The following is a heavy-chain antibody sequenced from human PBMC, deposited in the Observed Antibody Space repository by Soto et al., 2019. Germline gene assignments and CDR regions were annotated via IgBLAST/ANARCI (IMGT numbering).Heavy chain of an antibody. Sequence: GGSLRLSCAASGFTFSSYAMSWVRQAPGKGLEWVSAISGSGGSTYYADSVKGRFTISRDNSKNTLYLQMNSLRAEDTAVYYCAKDVVYCSSTSCYESYYYGMDVWGQGTTVTVSS. V-gene: IGHV3-23*01. CDR1: GFTFSSYA. CDR2: ISGSGGST. CDR3: AKDVVYCSSTSCYESYYYGMDV. J-gene: IGHJ6*02. D-gene: IGHD2-2*01.